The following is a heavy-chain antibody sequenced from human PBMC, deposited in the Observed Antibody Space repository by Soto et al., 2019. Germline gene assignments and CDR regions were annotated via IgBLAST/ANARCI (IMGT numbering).Heavy chain of an antibody. D-gene: IGHD6-19*01. V-gene: IGHV1-69*08. CDR2: IIPILGIA. J-gene: IGHJ6*02. Sequence: QVLLVQSGAEVKKPGSSVTVSSKASGGTFSSYTISWVRQAPGQGLEWMGRIIPILGIANYAQKFQGRVTITADKSTSTAYMELSSLRSEDTAVYYCARELGIAVGYYYGMDVWGQGTTVTVSS. CDR1: GGTFSSYT. CDR3: ARELGIAVGYYYGMDV.